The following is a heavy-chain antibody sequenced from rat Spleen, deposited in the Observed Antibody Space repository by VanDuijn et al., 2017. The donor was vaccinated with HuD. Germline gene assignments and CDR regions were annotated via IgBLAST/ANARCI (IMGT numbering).Heavy chain of an antibody. CDR2: IKTDGGNT. D-gene: IGHD4-3*01. CDR3: AVAGFGY. CDR1: GFTFSNYG. V-gene: IGHV5S13*01. J-gene: IGHJ2*01. Sequence: EVQLVESGGGLVQPGRSLKLSCAASGFTFSNYGMAWVRQAPTKGLEWVSSIKTDGGNTFYPDSVRGRFTIYRDNAENTVYLQMNSLRSEDTATYYCAVAGFGYWGQGVMVTVSS.